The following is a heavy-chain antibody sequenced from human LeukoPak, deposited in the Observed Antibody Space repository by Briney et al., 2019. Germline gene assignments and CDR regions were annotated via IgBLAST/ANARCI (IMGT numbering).Heavy chain of an antibody. CDR2: IYSGGST. V-gene: IGHV3-66*01. Sequence: GGSLRLSCVVSGFTFSRYSMNWVRQAPGKGLEWVSVIYSGGSTYYADSVKGRFTISRDNAKNSLYLQMNSLRAEDTAVYYCAELGITMIGGVWGKGTTVTISS. CDR3: AELGITMIGGV. D-gene: IGHD3-10*02. J-gene: IGHJ6*04. CDR1: GFTFSRYS.